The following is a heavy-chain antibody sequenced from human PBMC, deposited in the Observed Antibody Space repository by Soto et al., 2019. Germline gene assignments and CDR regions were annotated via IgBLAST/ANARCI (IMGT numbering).Heavy chain of an antibody. Sequence: SETLSLTCAVYGGSFSGYYWSWIRQPPGKGLEWIGEINHSGSTNYNPSLKSRVTISVDTSKNQFSLKLSSVTAADTAVYYCAKDLAQGWLFDYYYYGMDVWGQGTTVTVS. D-gene: IGHD3-22*01. J-gene: IGHJ6*02. CDR2: INHSGST. CDR1: GGSFSGYY. CDR3: AKDLAQGWLFDYYYYGMDV. V-gene: IGHV4-34*01.